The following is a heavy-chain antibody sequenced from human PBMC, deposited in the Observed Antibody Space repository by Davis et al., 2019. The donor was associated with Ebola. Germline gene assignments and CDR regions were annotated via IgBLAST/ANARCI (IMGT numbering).Heavy chain of an antibody. D-gene: IGHD3-10*01. Sequence: GESLKISCAASGFTFSSYSMNWVRQAPGKGLEWVSYISSRSNTIYYADSMKGRFTISRDNAKNSLYLQMNSLRDEDTAVYYCARVRFGERCFDYWGQGILVTVSS. J-gene: IGHJ4*02. CDR3: ARVRFGERCFDY. CDR1: GFTFSSYS. V-gene: IGHV3-48*02. CDR2: ISSRSNTI.